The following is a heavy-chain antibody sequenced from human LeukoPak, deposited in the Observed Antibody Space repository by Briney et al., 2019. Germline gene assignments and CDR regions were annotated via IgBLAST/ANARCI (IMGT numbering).Heavy chain of an antibody. CDR3: AQLSRGAEAYWLDY. CDR1: GGTFASFS. Sequence: ASVTVSCKASGGTFASFSISWVRQTPKQGLEWMGRIVPSVGIITYAQNFQGRVTFTADKSSSTAYMDLSSLRSEDTAVYYCAQLSRGAEAYWLDYWGQGTLVTVSS. CDR2: IVPSVGII. D-gene: IGHD2/OR15-2a*01. V-gene: IGHV1-69*02. J-gene: IGHJ4*02.